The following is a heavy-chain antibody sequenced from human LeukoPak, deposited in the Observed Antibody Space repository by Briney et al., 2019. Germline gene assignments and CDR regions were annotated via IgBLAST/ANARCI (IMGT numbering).Heavy chain of an antibody. CDR1: GGSISSGSYY. D-gene: IGHD5-24*01. CDR2: IYTSGST. V-gene: IGHV4-61*02. J-gene: IGHJ4*02. Sequence: SETLSLTCSVSGGSISSGSYYWSWIRQPAGKGLEWIGRIYTSGSTNYNPSLKSRVTISVDTSKNQFSLKLSSVTAADTAVYYCARADGYKRGGFDYWGQGTLVTVSS. CDR3: ARADGYKRGGFDY.